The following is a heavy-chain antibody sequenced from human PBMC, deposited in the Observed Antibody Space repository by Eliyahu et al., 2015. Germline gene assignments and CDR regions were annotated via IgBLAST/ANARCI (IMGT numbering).Heavy chain of an antibody. CDR3: ARLERRCSGNSCYPYYFDY. D-gene: IGHD3-22*01. Sequence: EVQVVQSGAEVXKPGESLKISCQGSGYSFTTYWIGWVRXMPGKGLEWMGIIYPGDSDTRYSPSFQGQVTISADKSISIVYLQWSSLRASDTAMYFCARLERRCSGNSCYPYYFDYWGQGTLVTVSS. CDR1: GYSFTTYW. J-gene: IGHJ4*02. CDR2: IYPGDSDT. V-gene: IGHV5-51*01.